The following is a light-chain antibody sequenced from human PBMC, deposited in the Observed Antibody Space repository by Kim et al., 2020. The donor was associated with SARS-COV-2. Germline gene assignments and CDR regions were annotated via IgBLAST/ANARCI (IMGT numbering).Light chain of an antibody. CDR1: QSVYGY. V-gene: IGKV1-39*01. Sequence: SASRGDRVAITCRASQSVYGYLNWYQQKSGQSPTLLIYVTSTLQRGVPSRFSGNGSATDFSLTINSLQPEDFATYYCQQTYNTPYTFGQGTKVEI. CDR2: VTS. CDR3: QQTYNTPYT. J-gene: IGKJ2*01.